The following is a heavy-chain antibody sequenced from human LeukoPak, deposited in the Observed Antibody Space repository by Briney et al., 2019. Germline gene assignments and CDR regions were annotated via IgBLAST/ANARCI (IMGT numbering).Heavy chain of an antibody. D-gene: IGHD6-19*01. Sequence: GESLKISCKGSGYSFTSYWIGWVRQAPGKGLEWVSAISGSGGSTYYADSVKGRFTISRDNSKNTLYLQMNSLRAEDTAVYYCAKESSGWYLNYWGQGTLVTVSS. CDR2: ISGSGGST. J-gene: IGHJ4*02. V-gene: IGHV3-23*01. CDR1: GYSFTSYW. CDR3: AKESSGWYLNY.